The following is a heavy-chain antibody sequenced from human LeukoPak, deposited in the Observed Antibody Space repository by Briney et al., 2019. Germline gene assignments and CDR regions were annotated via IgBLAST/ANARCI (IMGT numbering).Heavy chain of an antibody. V-gene: IGHV1-2*02. J-gene: IGHJ5*02. CDR2: INPNSGGT. CDR3: ARDRYYYDSSGYYFHNWFDP. D-gene: IGHD3-22*01. CDR1: GYTFTGYY. Sequence: ASVKVSCKASGYTFTGYYMHWVRQAPGQGLEWMGWINPNSGGTNYAHKFQGRVTMTRDTSISTAYMELSRLRSDDTAVYYCARDRYYYDSSGYYFHNWFDPWGQGTLVTVSS.